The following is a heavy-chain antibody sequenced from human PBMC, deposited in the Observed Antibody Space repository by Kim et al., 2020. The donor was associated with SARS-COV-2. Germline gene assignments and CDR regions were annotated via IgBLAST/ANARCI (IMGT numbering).Heavy chain of an antibody. CDR3: TTDLLGYSGYDSPFDY. V-gene: IGHV3-15*01. J-gene: IGHJ4*02. CDR1: GFTFSNAW. CDR2: IKSKTDGGTT. D-gene: IGHD5-12*01. Sequence: GGSLRLSCAASGFTFSNAWMSWVRQAPGKGLEWVGRIKSKTDGGTTDYAAPVKGRFTISRDDSKNTLYLQMNSLKTEDTAVYYCTTDLLGYSGYDSPFDYWGQGTLVTVSS.